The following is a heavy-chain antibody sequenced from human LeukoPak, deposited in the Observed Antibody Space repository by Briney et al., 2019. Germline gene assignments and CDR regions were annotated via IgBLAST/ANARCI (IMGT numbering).Heavy chain of an antibody. J-gene: IGHJ4*02. CDR3: ANLGRGNLDY. V-gene: IGHV3-30*18. Sequence: GGSLRLSCAASGFTFSSYAMHWVRQAPGKGLEWVAVISYDGSNKYYADSVKGRFTISRDNSKNTLYLQMNSLRAEDTTVYYCANLGRGNLDYWGQGTLVTVSS. CDR1: GFTFSSYA. D-gene: IGHD1-14*01. CDR2: ISYDGSNK.